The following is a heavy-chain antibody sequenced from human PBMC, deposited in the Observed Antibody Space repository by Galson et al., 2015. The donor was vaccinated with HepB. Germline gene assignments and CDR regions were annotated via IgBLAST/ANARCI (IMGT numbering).Heavy chain of an antibody. CDR1: GDSVSSHRAA. J-gene: IGHJ4*02. V-gene: IGHV6-1*01. Sequence: CAISGDSVSSHRAAWNWIRQSPSRGLEWLGRTYYRSKWYNDYEESVKSRITISPDTSKNQFSLLLNSVTPEDTAVYYCTRDQDGLDYWGQGTLVTVSS. CDR2: TYYRSKWYN. CDR3: TRDQDGLDY.